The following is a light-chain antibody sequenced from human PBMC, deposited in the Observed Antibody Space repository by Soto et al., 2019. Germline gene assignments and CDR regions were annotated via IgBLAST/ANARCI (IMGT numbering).Light chain of an antibody. CDR3: CSYAGSSTYV. J-gene: IGLJ1*01. Sequence: SALTKPASVSGSHGRSITISCTGTSSDVGSYNLVSWYQQHPGKAPKVMIYEVSKRPSGVPNRFSGSKSGNTASLTISGLQAEDEADYYCCSYAGSSTYVFGTGTKVTVL. CDR1: SSDVGSYNL. CDR2: EVS. V-gene: IGLV2-23*02.